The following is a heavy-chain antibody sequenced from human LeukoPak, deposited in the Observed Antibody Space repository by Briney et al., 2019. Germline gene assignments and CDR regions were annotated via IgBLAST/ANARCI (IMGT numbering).Heavy chain of an antibody. Sequence: GGSLRLSCAASGFTFSSYWMHWVRQAPGKGLVWVSRINSDGSSTSYADSVKGRFTISRDNAKNTLYLQMNSLRAEDTAVYYCARGLLCSGGSCYSRGWFDYWGQGTLVTVSS. D-gene: IGHD2-15*01. J-gene: IGHJ4*02. CDR3: ARGLLCSGGSCYSRGWFDY. V-gene: IGHV3-74*01. CDR1: GFTFSSYW. CDR2: INSDGSST.